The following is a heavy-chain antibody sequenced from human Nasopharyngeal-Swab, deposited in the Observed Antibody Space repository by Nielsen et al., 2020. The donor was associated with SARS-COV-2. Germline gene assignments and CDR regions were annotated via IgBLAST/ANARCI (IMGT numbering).Heavy chain of an antibody. V-gene: IGHV3-13*05. CDR2: IGTAGDP. Sequence: GESLKISCVASGFTFSNYDMHWVRQPTGKDLERVSAIGTAGDPFYRGSVEGRFTISRENAKNSLYLQINDLRDGDTAVYYCARGGLATRRIWQFDLWGRGTLVAVSS. CDR3: ARGGLATRRIWQFDL. CDR1: GFTFSNYD. D-gene: IGHD2-15*01. J-gene: IGHJ2*01.